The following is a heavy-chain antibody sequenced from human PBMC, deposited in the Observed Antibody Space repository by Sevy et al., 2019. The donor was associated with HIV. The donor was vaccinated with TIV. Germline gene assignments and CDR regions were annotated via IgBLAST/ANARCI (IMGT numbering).Heavy chain of an antibody. CDR3: TTAYYYDSSGDPENDAFDI. V-gene: IGHV3-15*01. Sequence: GGSLRLSCTASGFTFSNAWMSWVRQAPGKGLEWVGRIKSKTDGGTTDDAAPVKDRFTISRDDSKNTLYLQMNSLKTEDTAVYYCTTAYYYDSSGDPENDAFDIWGQGTMVTVSS. CDR2: IKSKTDGGTT. CDR1: GFTFSNAW. D-gene: IGHD3-22*01. J-gene: IGHJ3*02.